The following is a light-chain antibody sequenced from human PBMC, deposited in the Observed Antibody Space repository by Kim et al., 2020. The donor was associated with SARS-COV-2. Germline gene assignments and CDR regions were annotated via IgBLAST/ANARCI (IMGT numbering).Light chain of an antibody. Sequence: DTINCKASQSVLYRAKNKNYLAWYQQKPGQPPKLLVYWASTRESGVPDRFSGSGSGTDFTLTISSLQAEDVAVYYCQQYYRTPPTFGGGTKVDIK. J-gene: IGKJ4*01. CDR1: QSVLYRAKNKNY. CDR3: QQYYRTPPT. CDR2: WAS. V-gene: IGKV4-1*01.